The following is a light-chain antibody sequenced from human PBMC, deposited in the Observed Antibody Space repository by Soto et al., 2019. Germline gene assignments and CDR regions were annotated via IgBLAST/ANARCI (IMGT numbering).Light chain of an antibody. V-gene: IGKV3-20*01. CDR3: QQYGSRVT. CDR1: QSVSSSY. Sequence: EIVLTQSPGTLSLSSGERATLSCRASQSVSSSYLAWYQQKPGQAPRLLIYGASSRATGIPDRFSGSGSGTDFTLTISRLEPEDFAVYYCQQYGSRVTFGQGTRLEIK. CDR2: GAS. J-gene: IGKJ5*01.